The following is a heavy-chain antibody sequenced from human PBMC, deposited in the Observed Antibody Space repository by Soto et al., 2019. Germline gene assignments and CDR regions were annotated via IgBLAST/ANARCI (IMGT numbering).Heavy chain of an antibody. CDR2: ASYDGSNK. Sequence: SLRLSCAASGFDFRSYGIHWVRQAPGRGLEWVAAASYDGSNKYYADSVKGRFTISRDNSKNTLYLQMNSLRAEDTAVYYCARDTSYYDSSGYYPPGYWGQGTLVTVSS. J-gene: IGHJ4*02. D-gene: IGHD3-22*01. CDR3: ARDTSYYDSSGYYPPGY. CDR1: GFDFRSYG. V-gene: IGHV3-30*03.